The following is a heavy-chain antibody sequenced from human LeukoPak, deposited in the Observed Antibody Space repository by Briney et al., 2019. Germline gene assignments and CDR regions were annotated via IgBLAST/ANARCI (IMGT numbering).Heavy chain of an antibody. V-gene: IGHV4-59*01. CDR2: IYYTGST. J-gene: IGHJ6*02. CDR3: ARGYSERFYYYYGMDV. CDR1: GDQKNIYY. D-gene: IGHD5-18*01. Sequence: KPSETLSLTCTVSGDQKNIYYWSWIRQPPGKGLEWIGYIYYTGSTNYNPSLKTRVTISLDTSKSQFSLRLSSVTAADTAVYYCARGYSERFYYYYGMDVWGQGTTVTVSS.